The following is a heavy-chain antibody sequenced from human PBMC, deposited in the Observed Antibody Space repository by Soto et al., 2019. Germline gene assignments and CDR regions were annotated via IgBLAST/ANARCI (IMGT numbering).Heavy chain of an antibody. CDR3: ARDPRSYCSGGSCYTWRY. D-gene: IGHD2-15*01. Sequence: ASVKVSCKASGYTFTSYVISWVRQAPGQGLEWMGWISAYNGNTNYAQKLQGRVTMTTDTSTSTAYMELRSLRSDDTAVYYCARDPRSYCSGGSCYTWRYWGQGTLVTVSS. CDR1: GYTFTSYV. J-gene: IGHJ4*02. V-gene: IGHV1-18*01. CDR2: ISAYNGNT.